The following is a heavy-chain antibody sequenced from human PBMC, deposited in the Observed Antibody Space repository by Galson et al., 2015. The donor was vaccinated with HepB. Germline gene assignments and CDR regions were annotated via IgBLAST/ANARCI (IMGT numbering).Heavy chain of an antibody. CDR3: ARDLTGYSSTWRRYWFFDL. CDR1: GFTFSSYS. Sequence: SLRLSCAASGFTFSSYSMNWVRQAPGKGLEWVSLISSSSTTIYYADSVKGRFTISRDDAKNSLYLQMNSLRAEDTAVYYCARDLTGYSSTWRRYWFFDLWGRGTLVTVSS. J-gene: IGHJ2*01. V-gene: IGHV3-48*04. D-gene: IGHD6-13*01. CDR2: ISSSSTTI.